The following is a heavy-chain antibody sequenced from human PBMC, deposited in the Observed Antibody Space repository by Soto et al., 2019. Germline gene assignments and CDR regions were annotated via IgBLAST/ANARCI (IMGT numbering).Heavy chain of an antibody. Sequence: QVQLQQWGAGLLKPSETLSLTCAVYGGSFSGHSWTWIRQSPGKGLEWIGDINHSGRVNYSPSLKSRVTISLDTSKNQFSLTLSAVTAADTAMYYCSPRAYDTNGYYRFDPWGQGTLVTVSS. CDR3: SPRAYDTNGYYRFDP. V-gene: IGHV4-34*01. CDR2: INHSGRV. CDR1: GGSFSGHS. D-gene: IGHD3-22*01. J-gene: IGHJ5*01.